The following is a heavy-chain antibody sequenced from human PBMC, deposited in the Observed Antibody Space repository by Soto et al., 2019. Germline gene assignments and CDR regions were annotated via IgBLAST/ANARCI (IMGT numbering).Heavy chain of an antibody. D-gene: IGHD2-21*02. Sequence: QVQLQESGPGLVKPSQTLSLTCTVSGGSISRGGYYWSWIRQHPGKGLEWIGYIYYSGSTYYNPSLKSRVTISVDTSKNRSSLNLSAVGAAVRAVYYCPRVCGGDCHHGMDVWGQGTTVTVSS. V-gene: IGHV4-31*03. CDR1: GGSISRGGYY. CDR2: IYYSGST. J-gene: IGHJ6*02. CDR3: PRVCGGDCHHGMDV.